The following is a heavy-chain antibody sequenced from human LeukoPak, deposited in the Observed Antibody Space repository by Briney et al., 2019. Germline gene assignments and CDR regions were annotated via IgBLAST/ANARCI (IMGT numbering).Heavy chain of an antibody. CDR1: GGSISSSSYY. D-gene: IGHD3-10*01. J-gene: IGHJ6*03. CDR3: ARAGPYGSGSTYYYYYMDV. Sequence: SETLSLTRTVSGGSISSSSYYWGWIRQPPGKGLEWIGSIYYSGSTNYNPSLKSRVTISVDTSKNQFSLKLSSVTPADTAVYYCARAGPYGSGSTYYYYYMDVWGKGTTVSVSS. V-gene: IGHV4-39*07. CDR2: IYYSGST.